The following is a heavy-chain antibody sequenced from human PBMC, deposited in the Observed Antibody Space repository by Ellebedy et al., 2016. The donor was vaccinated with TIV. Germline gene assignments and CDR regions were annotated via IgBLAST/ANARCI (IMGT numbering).Heavy chain of an antibody. J-gene: IGHJ5*02. CDR2: INHSGST. V-gene: IGHV4-34*01. Sequence: SETLSLTXTVSGGSISGYYWSWIRQPPGKGLEWIGEINHSGSTNYNPSLKSRVTISVDTSKNQFSLKLSSVTAADTAVYYCARGLSAAVAGINWFDPWGQGTLVTVSS. CDR3: ARGLSAAVAGINWFDP. D-gene: IGHD6-19*01. CDR1: GGSISGYY.